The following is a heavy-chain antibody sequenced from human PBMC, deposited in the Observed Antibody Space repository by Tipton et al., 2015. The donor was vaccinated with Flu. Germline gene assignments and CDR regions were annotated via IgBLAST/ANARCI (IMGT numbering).Heavy chain of an antibody. D-gene: IGHD3-3*01. Sequence: SLRLSCAASGFTFSSYAMHWVRQAPGKGLEWVAVISYDGSNKYYADSVKGRFTISRDNSKNTLYLQMNSLRAEDTAVYYCARDHPGFTIFGVVIPSGMDVWGQGP. J-gene: IGHJ6*02. V-gene: IGHV3-30-3*01. CDR2: ISYDGSNK. CDR3: ARDHPGFTIFGVVIPSGMDV. CDR1: GFTFSSYA.